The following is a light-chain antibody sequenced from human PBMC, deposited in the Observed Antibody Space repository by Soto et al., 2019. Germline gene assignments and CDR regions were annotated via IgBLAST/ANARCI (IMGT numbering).Light chain of an antibody. CDR3: SSYAGSNHVV. Sequence: QSALTQPPSASGSPGQSVTISCTGTSSDVGGYNYVSWYQQHPGKAPKLMIYEVSKRPSGVPDRFSGSKSGNTASLTDSGLQAEDEADYYCSSYAGSNHVVFGGGTKLTVL. CDR1: SSDVGGYNY. J-gene: IGLJ2*01. CDR2: EVS. V-gene: IGLV2-8*01.